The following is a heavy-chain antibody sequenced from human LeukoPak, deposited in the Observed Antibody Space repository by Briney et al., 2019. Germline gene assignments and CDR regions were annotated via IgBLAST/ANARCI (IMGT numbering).Heavy chain of an antibody. CDR3: ASYGENDF. CDR2: INHSGST. J-gene: IGHJ4*02. CDR1: GGSFSGYY. Sequence: PSETLSLTCAVYGGSFSGYYWSWIRQPPGKGLEWIGEINHSGSTNYNPSLKSRVTISVDTSKNQFSLKLSSVTAADTAVYYCASYGENDFWGQGTLVTVSS. D-gene: IGHD4-17*01. V-gene: IGHV4-34*01.